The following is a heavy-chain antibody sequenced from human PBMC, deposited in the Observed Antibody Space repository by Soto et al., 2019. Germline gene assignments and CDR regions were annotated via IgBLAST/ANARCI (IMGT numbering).Heavy chain of an antibody. V-gene: IGHV4-34*01. D-gene: IGHD1-7*01. CDR1: GGSFSGYY. CDR3: ARDKTTGMFDY. J-gene: IGHJ4*02. Sequence: QVQLLQWGAGLLKPSETLSLTCAVYGGSFSGYYWTWIRQPPRTGLEWIGEINHSGSTHSNPSLKSRFTISVHTSQHQFSLKRTSVTGADTAVYYCARDKTTGMFDYWGQGTLVTVSS. CDR2: INHSGST.